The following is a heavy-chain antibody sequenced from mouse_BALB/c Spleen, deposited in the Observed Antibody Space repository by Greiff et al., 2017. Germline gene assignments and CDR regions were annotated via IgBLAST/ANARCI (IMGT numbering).Heavy chain of an antibody. CDR1: GFTFSSFG. D-gene: IGHD1-1*01. CDR2: ISSGSSTI. Sequence: DVKLVESEGGLVQPGGSRKLSCAASGFTFSSFGMHWVRQAPEKGLEWVAYISSGSSTIYYADTVKGRFTISRDNPKNTLFLQMTSLRSEDTAMYYCARGGDYYGSSYYFDYWGQGTTLTVSS. CDR3: ARGGDYYGSSYYFDY. J-gene: IGHJ2*01. V-gene: IGHV5-17*02.